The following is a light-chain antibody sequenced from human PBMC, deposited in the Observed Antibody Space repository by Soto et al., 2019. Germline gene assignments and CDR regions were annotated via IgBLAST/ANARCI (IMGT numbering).Light chain of an antibody. V-gene: IGKV3-11*01. CDR1: QSVSNY. CDR2: DAS. Sequence: EVVLTQSPATLSLSPGERATLSCRASQSVSNYLAWYQHKPGQVPRLLIYDASNSATGIPARFSGSGSGTDFTLTISSLEPEDFAVYYCQQRSNWPPYTFGQGTKLVIK. J-gene: IGKJ2*01. CDR3: QQRSNWPPYT.